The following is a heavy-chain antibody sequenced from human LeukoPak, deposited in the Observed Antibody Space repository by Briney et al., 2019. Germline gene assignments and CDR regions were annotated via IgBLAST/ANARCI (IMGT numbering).Heavy chain of an antibody. D-gene: IGHD3-22*01. CDR3: AKGNRESSGFYYYYGMDV. Sequence: PGRSLRLSCAASGFTFDDYAMFWVRQAPGKGLEWVSGISWNSKNIGYAASVKGRFTISRDNAKNSLYLQMNSLRAEDTAFYYCAKGNRESSGFYYYYGMDVWGQGTTVAVSS. V-gene: IGHV3-9*01. J-gene: IGHJ6*02. CDR1: GFTFDDYA. CDR2: ISWNSKNI.